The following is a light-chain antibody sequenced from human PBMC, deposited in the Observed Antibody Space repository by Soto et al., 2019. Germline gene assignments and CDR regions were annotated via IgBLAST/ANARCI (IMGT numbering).Light chain of an antibody. V-gene: IGKV3-11*01. J-gene: IGKJ5*01. CDR3: QQSNVWPPVT. Sequence: MVLSQSPCKLYLAIGERVTLSCRASQSVSSNFAWYQQTPGQAPRILIYGAFNRATGIPARFSGSGSGTDFTLTISSLEPEDSAVYYCQQSNVWPPVTFGQGTRLEI. CDR2: GAF. CDR1: QSVSSN.